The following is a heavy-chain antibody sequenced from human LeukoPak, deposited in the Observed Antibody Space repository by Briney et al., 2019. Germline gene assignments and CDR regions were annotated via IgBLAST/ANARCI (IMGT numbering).Heavy chain of an antibody. CDR2: ISGSGGST. Sequence: PGGSLRLSFAASGFTFSSYAMSWVRQAPGKGLEWVSAISGSGGSTYYADSVKGRFTISRDNSKNTLYLQMNSLRAEDTAVYYCAKVIHGVVTPFDYWGQGTLVTVSS. J-gene: IGHJ4*02. CDR3: AKVIHGVVTPFDY. CDR1: GFTFSSYA. V-gene: IGHV3-23*01. D-gene: IGHD3-3*01.